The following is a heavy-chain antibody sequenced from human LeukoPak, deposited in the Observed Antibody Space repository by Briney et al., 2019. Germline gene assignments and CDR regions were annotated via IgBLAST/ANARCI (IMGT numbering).Heavy chain of an antibody. V-gene: IGHV1-18*01. CDR3: ASYHYINGLTNGYFDY. Sequence: GASVKVSCKASGYTFTSYGISWVRQAPGQGLEWMGWISAYNGNTNYAQKLQGRVTMTTDTSTSTAYMELRSLRSDDTAVYYCASYHYINGLTNGYFDYWGQGALITASS. CDR1: GYTFTSYG. CDR2: ISAYNGNT. D-gene: IGHD1-14*01. J-gene: IGHJ4*02.